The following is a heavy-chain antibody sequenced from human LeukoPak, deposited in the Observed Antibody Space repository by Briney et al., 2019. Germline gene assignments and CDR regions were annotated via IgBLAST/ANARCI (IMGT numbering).Heavy chain of an antibody. CDR2: INQDGSEK. D-gene: IGHD3-10*01. CDR3: AKVANYHYGSESYYFFEH. V-gene: IGHV3-7*01. Sequence: GGSLRLSCAVSGFTFSRYWMNRVRQAPGKGLEWVANINQDGSEKYYVDSGKGRFTISRDNAKNSVYLQMNSLRVEDTAVYYCAKVANYHYGSESYYFFEHWGQGTPVTASS. CDR1: GFTFSRYW. J-gene: IGHJ4*02.